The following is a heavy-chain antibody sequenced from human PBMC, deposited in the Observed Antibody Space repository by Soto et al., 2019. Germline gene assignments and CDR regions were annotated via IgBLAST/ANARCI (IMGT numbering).Heavy chain of an antibody. CDR3: ARESWGGDIVVVPAADYYYGMDV. CDR2: IIPIFGTA. Sequence: ASVKVSCKASGGTFSSYAISWVRQAPGQGLEWMGGIIPIFGTANYAQKFQGRVTITADESTSTAYMELGSLRSEDTAVYYCARESWGGDIVVVPAADYYYGMDVWGQGTTVTVSS. CDR1: GGTFSSYA. V-gene: IGHV1-69*13. J-gene: IGHJ6*02. D-gene: IGHD2-2*01.